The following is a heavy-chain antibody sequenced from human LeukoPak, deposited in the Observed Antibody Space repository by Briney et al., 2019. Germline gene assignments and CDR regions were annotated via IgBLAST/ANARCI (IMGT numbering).Heavy chain of an antibody. CDR3: ARDLRGVGSSTVFDY. V-gene: IGHV4-4*02. Sequence: SETLSLTCAVSGGSISSSNWWSWVSPPPGKGMEWIGEIYHSGSTNYNPSLKSRVTISVDKSKNQFSLKLSSVTAADTAVYYCARDLRGVGSSTVFDYWGQGTLVTVSS. J-gene: IGHJ4*02. CDR2: IYHSGST. D-gene: IGHD2-2*01. CDR1: GGSISSSNW.